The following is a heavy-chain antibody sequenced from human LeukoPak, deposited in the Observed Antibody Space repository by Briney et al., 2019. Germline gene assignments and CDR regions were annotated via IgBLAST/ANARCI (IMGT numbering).Heavy chain of an antibody. D-gene: IGHD5-24*01. CDR2: IIPIFGTA. Sequence: SVKVSCKASGGTFSSYAISWVRQAPGQGLEWMGGIIPIFGTANYAQKFQGRVTLTADESTSTAYMELSSLRSDDTAVYYCARDLGTRDGYNPPNLFDNWGQGTLVTVSS. CDR1: GGTFSSYA. V-gene: IGHV1-69*01. CDR3: ARDLGTRDGYNPPNLFDN. J-gene: IGHJ4*02.